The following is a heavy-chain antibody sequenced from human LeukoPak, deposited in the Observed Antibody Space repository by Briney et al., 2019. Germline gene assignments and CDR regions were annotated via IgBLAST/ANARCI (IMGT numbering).Heavy chain of an antibody. V-gene: IGHV3-48*01. D-gene: IGHD2-15*01. Sequence: PGGSLRLSCAASGFTFSSYSMNWVRQAPGKGLEWVSYISSSSSTIYYADSVKGRFTISRDNAKNSLYLQMNSLRAEDTAVYYCARDGYCSGGSCKGDFDYWGQGTLVTVSS. J-gene: IGHJ4*02. CDR3: ARDGYCSGGSCKGDFDY. CDR1: GFTFSSYS. CDR2: ISSSSSTI.